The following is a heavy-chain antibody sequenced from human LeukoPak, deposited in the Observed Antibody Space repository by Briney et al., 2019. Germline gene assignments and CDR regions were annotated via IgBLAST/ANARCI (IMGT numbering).Heavy chain of an antibody. V-gene: IGHV3-23*01. D-gene: IGHD1-26*01. J-gene: IGHJ6*02. CDR3: AKWARWELLSSLYYYYYGMDV. Sequence: GGSLRLSCVGSGFILSSYAMSWVRQGPGKGLEWVSAISGSGTRTYYADSVKGRFTISRDNSKNTLYQQMNSLRAEDTAVYYCAKWARWELLSSLYYYYYGMDVWGQGTTVTVSS. CDR2: ISGSGTRT. CDR1: GFILSSYA.